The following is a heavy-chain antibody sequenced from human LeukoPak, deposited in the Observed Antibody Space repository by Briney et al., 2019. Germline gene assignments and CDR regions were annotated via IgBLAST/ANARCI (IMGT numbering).Heavy chain of an antibody. CDR1: GGSISSYY. Sequence: SETLSLTCTVSGGSISSYYWSWIRQPPGKGLEWIGYIYYSGSTNYNPSLKSRVTISVDTSKNQFSLKLSSVTAADTAVYYCAGDSSGYHFNDYWGQGTLVTVSS. V-gene: IGHV4-59*01. J-gene: IGHJ4*02. D-gene: IGHD3-22*01. CDR2: IYYSGST. CDR3: AGDSSGYHFNDY.